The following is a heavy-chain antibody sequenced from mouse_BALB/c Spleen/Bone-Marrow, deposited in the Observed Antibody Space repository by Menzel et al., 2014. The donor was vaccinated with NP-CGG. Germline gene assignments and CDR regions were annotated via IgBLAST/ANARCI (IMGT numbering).Heavy chain of an antibody. CDR1: GFTFSNYG. D-gene: IGHD2-4*01. Sequence: EVHLVESGRDLVKPGGSLKLSCAASGFTFSNYGMSWVRQTPDKRLEWVATINSGGRYAFYPDSVKGRFTISRDNAKNTLYLQMRSLKSEDTAMYYCARRSDYDYFDYWGQGTTLTVSS. CDR3: ARRSDYDYFDY. CDR2: INSGGRYA. J-gene: IGHJ2*01. V-gene: IGHV5-6*01.